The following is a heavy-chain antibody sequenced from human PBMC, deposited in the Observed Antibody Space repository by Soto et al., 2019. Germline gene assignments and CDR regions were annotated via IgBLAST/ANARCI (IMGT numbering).Heavy chain of an antibody. CDR3: ARDDHIVVVPTSLGAMDV. CDR1: GGSVTSHH. J-gene: IGHJ6*02. Sequence: PSETLSLTCFVSGGSVTSHHWSWIRQFPGQGLEWIAYTSYTGNTNYNPSLQSRVTISLDKSKNQFSLKLTSVTAADSAVYYCARDDHIVVVPTSLGAMDVWGQGTTVTVSS. V-gene: IGHV4-59*02. CDR2: TSYTGNT. D-gene: IGHD2-2*01.